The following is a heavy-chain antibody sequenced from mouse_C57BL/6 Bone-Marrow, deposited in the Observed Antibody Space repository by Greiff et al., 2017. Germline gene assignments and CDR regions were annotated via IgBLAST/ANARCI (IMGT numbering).Heavy chain of an antibody. CDR3: AKLVAWFAY. V-gene: IGHV5-6*02. J-gene: IGHJ3*01. CDR1: GFTFSSYG. Sequence: DVMLVESGGDLVKPGGSLKLSCAASGFTFSSYGMSWVRQTPDKRLEWVATISSGGSYTYYPDSVKGRFTISRDNAKNTLYLQMSSLKSEDTAMYCCAKLVAWFAYWGPGALVTVSA. CDR2: ISSGGSYT.